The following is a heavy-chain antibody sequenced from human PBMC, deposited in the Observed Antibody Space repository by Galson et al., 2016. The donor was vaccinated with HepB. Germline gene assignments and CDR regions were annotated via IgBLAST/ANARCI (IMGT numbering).Heavy chain of an antibody. CDR2: IHYSGST. D-gene: IGHD2-15*01. J-gene: IGHJ6*02. V-gene: IGHV4-39*01. CDR3: ARQHCNGGLCISFYYGMDV. CDR1: AGSISTSSYY. Sequence: SETLSLTCTVSAGSISTSSYYWAWIRQPPGKGLEWIGSIHYSGSTYHNPSFKSRVTMSVDTSKNLFSLKVRFVTAADTALYYCARQHCNGGLCISFYYGMDVWGQGTTVTVSS.